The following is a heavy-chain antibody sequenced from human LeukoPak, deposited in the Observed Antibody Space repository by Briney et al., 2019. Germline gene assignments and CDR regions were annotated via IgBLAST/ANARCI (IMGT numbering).Heavy chain of an antibody. CDR3: AREAEYYYDSSGYYYYFDY. CDR2: MSYSGAT. J-gene: IGHJ4*02. V-gene: IGHV4-39*07. D-gene: IGHD3-22*01. CDR1: GGSISSSSYH. Sequence: SETLSLTCTVSGGSISSSSYHWGWIRQSPGEGLQWITSMSYSGATYYNPSLQSRVTISVDTSKNQFSLKLYSVTAADTAVYYCAREAEYYYDSSGYYYYFDYWGQGTLVTVSS.